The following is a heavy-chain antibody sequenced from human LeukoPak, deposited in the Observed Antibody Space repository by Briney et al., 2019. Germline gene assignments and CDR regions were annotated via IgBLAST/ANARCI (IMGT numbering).Heavy chain of an antibody. CDR1: GFTFSLYS. CDR2: VKQDGSEK. D-gene: IGHD1-1*01. CDR3: TRDRSGQD. Sequence: GGSLRLSCAASGFTFSLYSMSWVRQAPGKGLQWVANVKQDGSEKYYVDSVKGRFTISRDNAKNSLYLQMNSLRAEDTAVYYCTRDRSGQDWGQGTLVTVSS. J-gene: IGHJ4*02. V-gene: IGHV3-7*05.